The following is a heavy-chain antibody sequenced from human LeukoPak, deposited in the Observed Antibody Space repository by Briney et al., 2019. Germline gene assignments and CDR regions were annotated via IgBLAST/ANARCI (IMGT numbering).Heavy chain of an antibody. CDR1: GYTFTSYA. D-gene: IGHD6-13*01. Sequence: ASVKVSCKASGYTFTSYAMRWVRQAPGQRLEWMGWINAGNGNTKYSQKFQGRVTITRDTSASTAYMELSSLRSEDTAVYYCAREGVAAAGRGIGYWGQGTLVTVSS. CDR2: INAGNGNT. CDR3: AREGVAAAGRGIGY. V-gene: IGHV1-3*01. J-gene: IGHJ4*02.